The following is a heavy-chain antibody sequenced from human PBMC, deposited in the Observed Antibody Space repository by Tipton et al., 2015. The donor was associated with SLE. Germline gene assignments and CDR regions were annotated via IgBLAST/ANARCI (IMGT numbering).Heavy chain of an antibody. CDR1: GGSFSGYY. CDR2: INHSGST. D-gene: IGHD3-22*01. V-gene: IGHV4-34*01. J-gene: IGHJ4*02. Sequence: LSLTCAVYGGSFSGYYWSWIRQPPGKGLEWIGEINHSGSTNYNPSLKSRVTISADTSKNQFSLKLSSVTAADTAVYYCARTPYYDSSARYFDYWGQGTLVTVSS. CDR3: ARTPYYDSSARYFDY.